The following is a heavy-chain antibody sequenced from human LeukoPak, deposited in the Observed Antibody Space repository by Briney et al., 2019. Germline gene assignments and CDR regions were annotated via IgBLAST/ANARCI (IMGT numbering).Heavy chain of an antibody. J-gene: IGHJ6*03. CDR2: INHSGST. CDR3: ARGFCITGTTIDCYYYYMDV. D-gene: IGHD1-20*01. Sequence: SETLSLTCAVYGGSFSGYYWSWIRQPPGKGLEWIGEINHSGSTNYNPSLKSRVTISVDTSKNQFSLKLSSVTAADTAVYYCARGFCITGTTIDCYYYYMDVWGKGTTVTVSS. CDR1: GGSFSGYY. V-gene: IGHV4-34*01.